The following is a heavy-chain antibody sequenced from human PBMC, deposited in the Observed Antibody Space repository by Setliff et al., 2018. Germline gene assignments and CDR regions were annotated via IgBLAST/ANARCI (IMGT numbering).Heavy chain of an antibody. Sequence: GASVKVSCKASGYTFSRYGFSWVRQAPGQGLEWVGWIGIYNGDTNYAQKLQGRVTMTTDTSTSTAYMELRSLRPDDTAVYYCVRDRPFVVVTATQASFDYWGQGTLVTVSS. CDR1: GYTFSRYG. CDR2: IGIYNGDT. V-gene: IGHV1-18*01. CDR3: VRDRPFVVVTATQASFDY. J-gene: IGHJ4*02. D-gene: IGHD2-21*02.